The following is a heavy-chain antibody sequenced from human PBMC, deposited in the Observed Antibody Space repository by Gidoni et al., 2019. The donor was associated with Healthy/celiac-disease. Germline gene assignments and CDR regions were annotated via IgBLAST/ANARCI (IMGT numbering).Heavy chain of an antibody. D-gene: IGHD2-2*01. CDR3: ARGEKGAAAYYDYGMDV. J-gene: IGHJ6*02. V-gene: IGHV1-18*01. Sequence: QVQLVHSRAEVKKPGASVTVSCKASAHTFTSYGISWVRQTPGQGLEWMGWISAYKGNTNYAQKLQGRGTMNTDTSTSTAYMELRSLRSDDTAVYYCARGEKGAAAYYDYGMDVWGQGTTVTVSS. CDR2: ISAYKGNT. CDR1: AHTFTSYG.